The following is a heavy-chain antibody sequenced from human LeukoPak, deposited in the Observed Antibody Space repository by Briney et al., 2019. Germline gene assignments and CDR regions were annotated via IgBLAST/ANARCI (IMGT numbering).Heavy chain of an antibody. Sequence: ASLSLSCAASGFTFSNYAMSWVRQAPGKGLEWVSAITGSGGNTYYADSVKGRFTISRDNSKNTVFLQMNSLRAEDTAVYYCAKWGDYDVLTGYYVSDYWGQGTLVTASS. D-gene: IGHD3-9*01. J-gene: IGHJ4*02. V-gene: IGHV3-23*01. CDR1: GFTFSNYA. CDR2: ITGSGGNT. CDR3: AKWGDYDVLTGYYVSDY.